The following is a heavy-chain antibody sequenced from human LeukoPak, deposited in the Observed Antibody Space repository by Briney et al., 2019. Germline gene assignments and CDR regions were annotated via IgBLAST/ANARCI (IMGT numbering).Heavy chain of an antibody. CDR2: IHYDGKI. V-gene: IGHV3-53*01. J-gene: IGHJ4*02. D-gene: IGHD2-21*01. Sequence: GGSLRLSCAASGFSVSGKFMSWVRQAPGRGLEWVSIIHYDGKIRYAGSVGGRFTIYRDDSENTLFLQMNSLRVDDTAVYFCASGDGYLQPYWGQGTLVTVSS. CDR3: ASGDGYLQPY. CDR1: GFSVSGKF.